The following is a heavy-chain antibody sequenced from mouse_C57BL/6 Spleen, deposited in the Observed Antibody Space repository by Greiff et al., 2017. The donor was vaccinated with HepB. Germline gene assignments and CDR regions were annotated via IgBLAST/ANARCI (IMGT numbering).Heavy chain of an antibody. D-gene: IGHD1-1*01. CDR2: IHPNSGST. V-gene: IGHV1-64*01. J-gene: IGHJ3*01. CDR3: AKSYYGSSSWFAY. CDR1: GYTFTSYW. Sequence: QVQLQQPGAELVKPGASVKLSCKASGYTFTSYWMHWVKQRPGQGLEWIGMIHPNSGSTNYNEKFKSKATLTVDKSSSTAYMQLSSLTSEVSAVYYCAKSYYGSSSWFAYWGQGTLVTVSA.